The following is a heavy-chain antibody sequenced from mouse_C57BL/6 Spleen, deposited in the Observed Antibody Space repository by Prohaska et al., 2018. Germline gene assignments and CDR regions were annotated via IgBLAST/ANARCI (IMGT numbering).Heavy chain of an antibody. CDR1: GFTFTDYY. CDR2: IRNKANGYTT. J-gene: IGHJ2*01. V-gene: IGHV7-3*01. Sequence: EVKLVESGGGLVQPGGSLSLSCAASGFTFTDYYMSWVRQPPGKALEWLGFIRNKANGYTTEYSASVKGRFTISRDNSQSILYLQMNALRAEDSATYYCARYLYGSRFDYWGQGTTLTVSS. D-gene: IGHD1-1*01. CDR3: ARYLYGSRFDY.